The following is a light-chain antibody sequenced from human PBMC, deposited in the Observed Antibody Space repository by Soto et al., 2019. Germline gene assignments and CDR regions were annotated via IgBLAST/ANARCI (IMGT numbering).Light chain of an antibody. J-gene: IGLJ2*01. CDR2: YDS. CDR1: NIGSKS. Sequence: SYELTQPPSVSVAPGKTARITCGGNNIGSKSVHWYQQKPGQAPVLVIYYDSDRPSGIPERFSGSNSGNTATLTISRVEAGDEADSYCQVWDSSSDHYVVFGGGTQLTVL. V-gene: IGLV3-21*04. CDR3: QVWDSSSDHYVV.